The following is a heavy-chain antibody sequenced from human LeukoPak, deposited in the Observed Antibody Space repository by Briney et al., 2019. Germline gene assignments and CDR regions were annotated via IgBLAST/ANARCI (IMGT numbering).Heavy chain of an antibody. J-gene: IGHJ4*02. CDR3: ARGRREIAAAGTGFDYYFDY. Sequence: PGGSLTLSCAASGFTFSSNWMSWVRQPPGKGLGWVANIKQDGSEKYYVDSVKVRFNISRDNAKNSLYLQMNSLRAEDTAVYYCARGRREIAAAGTGFDYYFDYWGQGTQVTVSS. V-gene: IGHV3-7*01. D-gene: IGHD6-13*01. CDR2: IKQDGSEK. CDR1: GFTFSSNW.